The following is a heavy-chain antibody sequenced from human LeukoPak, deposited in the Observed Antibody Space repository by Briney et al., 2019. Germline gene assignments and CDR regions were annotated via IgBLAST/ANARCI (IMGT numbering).Heavy chain of an antibody. CDR3: AREMAGYLNWFDP. Sequence: GESLKISCKGSGYTFTSYWIGWVRQMPGKGLEWMGIIYPGDSDTRYSPSFQGQVTISADRSISAAYLQWSSLKASDTAMYYCAREMAGYLNWFDPWGQGTLVTVSS. J-gene: IGHJ5*02. D-gene: IGHD5-24*01. V-gene: IGHV5-51*01. CDR2: IYPGDSDT. CDR1: GYTFTSYW.